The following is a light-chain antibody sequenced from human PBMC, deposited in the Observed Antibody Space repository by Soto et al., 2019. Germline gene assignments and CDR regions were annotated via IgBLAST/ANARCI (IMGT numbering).Light chain of an antibody. Sequence: DIQMTQSPSSLSASVGDSVTITFRASQSISSYLNWYQQKPGKAPKLLIYAASSLQSGVPSRFSGSGAGTDFTLTISSLQPEDFETYYCQQSYSTPYTFGQGTKLEIK. J-gene: IGKJ2*01. CDR1: QSISSY. V-gene: IGKV1-39*01. CDR2: AAS. CDR3: QQSYSTPYT.